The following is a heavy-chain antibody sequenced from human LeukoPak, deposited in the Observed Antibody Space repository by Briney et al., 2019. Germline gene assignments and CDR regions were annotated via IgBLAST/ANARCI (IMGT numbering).Heavy chain of an antibody. J-gene: IGHJ6*02. V-gene: IGHV3-74*01. CDR3: ATPRGDYYYGMDV. D-gene: IGHD3-10*01. Sequence: GGSLRLSCAASGFTFSNYWMHWVRQAPGKGLVWVSRVNSDGSNTYYADSVKGRFTISRDNTKNTLYLQMNSLRAEDTAVYYCATPRGDYYYGMDVWGLGTTVTVSS. CDR1: GFTFSNYW. CDR2: VNSDGSNT.